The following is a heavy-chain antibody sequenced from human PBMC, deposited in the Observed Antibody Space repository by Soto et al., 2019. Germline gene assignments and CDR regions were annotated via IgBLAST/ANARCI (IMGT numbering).Heavy chain of an antibody. CDR1: GVSISSGGYY. J-gene: IGHJ4*02. V-gene: IGHV4-31*03. CDR3: ARTPKISRFYFDY. Sequence: SETLSLTCTVSGVSISSGGYYWSWIRQHPGKGLEWIGYIYYSGSTYYNPSLKSRVTISVDTSKNQFSLKLSSVTAADTAVYYCARTPKISRFYFDYWGQGTLVTVSS. CDR2: IYYSGST. D-gene: IGHD2-15*01.